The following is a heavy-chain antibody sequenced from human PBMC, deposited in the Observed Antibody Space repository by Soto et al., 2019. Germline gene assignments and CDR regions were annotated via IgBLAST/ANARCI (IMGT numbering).Heavy chain of an antibody. CDR1: GGTFSSYA. D-gene: IGHD2-15*01. J-gene: IGHJ4*02. CDR2: IIPIFGTA. Sequence: QVQLVQSGAEVKKPGSSVKVSCKASGGTFSSYAIGWVRQAPGQGLEWMGGIIPIFGTANYAQKFQGRVTITADESTSTAYMELSSLRSEDTAVYYCARSHIVVVVAATLGGLDYWGQGTLVTVSS. V-gene: IGHV1-69*01. CDR3: ARSHIVVVVAATLGGLDY.